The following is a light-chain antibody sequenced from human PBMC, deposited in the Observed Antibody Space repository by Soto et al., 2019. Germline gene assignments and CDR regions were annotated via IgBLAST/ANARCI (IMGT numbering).Light chain of an antibody. CDR3: QQCNNWPYT. V-gene: IGKV3-15*01. CDR2: GAS. Sequence: EIVMTQSPATLSVSPGERATLSCRASQRVSSNLAWYQQNPGQAPRLLIYGASTRATGIPARFSGSGSGTEFTLTISSLQSEDFAVYYCQQCNNWPYTFGQGTKLEIK. CDR1: QRVSSN. J-gene: IGKJ2*01.